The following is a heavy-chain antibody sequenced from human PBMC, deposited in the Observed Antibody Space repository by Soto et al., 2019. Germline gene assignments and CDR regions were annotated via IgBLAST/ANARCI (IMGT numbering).Heavy chain of an antibody. D-gene: IGHD6-19*01. CDR3: ARSYSSGWEFDY. CDR1: GFTFSSYN. Sequence: PGGSLRLSCAASGFTFSSYNLHWVRQAPGKGLEWVSYISSTGRNTYYADSVKGRFTVSRDNAQNSLSLKLNSLRVEDTAVYYCARSYSSGWEFDYWGQGTQVTVSS. J-gene: IGHJ4*02. V-gene: IGHV3-48*04. CDR2: ISSTGRNT.